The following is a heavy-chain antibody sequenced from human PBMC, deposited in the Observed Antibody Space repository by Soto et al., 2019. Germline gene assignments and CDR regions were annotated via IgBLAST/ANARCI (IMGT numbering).Heavy chain of an antibody. CDR1: GFTFSLYS. V-gene: IGHV3-48*02. CDR2: ISRSSTGI. D-gene: IGHD3-10*01. CDR3: ARAVTGGLDV. J-gene: IGHJ6*01. Sequence: EVQLVESGGGLVQPGGSLRLSCAASGFTFSLYSMSWGRQAPGKGLEWVSYISRSSTGIHYADSVKGRFTISRDDVTTSMHLQMERLREGDTAVYYCARAVTGGLDVWGQGTTVSISS.